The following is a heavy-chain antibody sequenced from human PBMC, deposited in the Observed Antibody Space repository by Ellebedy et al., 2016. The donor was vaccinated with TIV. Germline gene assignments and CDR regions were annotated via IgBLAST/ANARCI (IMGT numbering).Heavy chain of an antibody. Sequence: GESLKISCAASGFTFSNAWMSWVRQAPGKGLEWVSAISGSGGSTYYADSVKGRFTISRDNSKNTLYLQMNSLRAEDTAVYYCAKASAYNWNYNAFDIWGQGTMVTVSS. J-gene: IGHJ3*02. D-gene: IGHD1-7*01. V-gene: IGHV3-23*01. CDR2: ISGSGGST. CDR3: AKASAYNWNYNAFDI. CDR1: GFTFSNAW.